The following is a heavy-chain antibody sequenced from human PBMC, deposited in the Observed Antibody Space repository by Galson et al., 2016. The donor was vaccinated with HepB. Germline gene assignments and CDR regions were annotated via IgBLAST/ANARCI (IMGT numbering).Heavy chain of an antibody. CDR2: ISGSGDSK. CDR1: GFTFSRHN. V-gene: IGHV3-21*01. J-gene: IGHJ4*02. D-gene: IGHD5/OR15-5a*01. Sequence: SLRLSCAASGFTFSRHNMNWVRQAPGKGLEWVSSISGSGDSKFYADAVEGRFTISRNNAENSLYLHMSSLRADDTAVYYCAREIGRAYTFYDPHFDYWGQGALVTVSS. CDR3: AREIGRAYTFYDPHFDY.